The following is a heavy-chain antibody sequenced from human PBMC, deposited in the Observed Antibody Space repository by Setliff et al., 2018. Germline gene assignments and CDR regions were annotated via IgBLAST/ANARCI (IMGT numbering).Heavy chain of an antibody. CDR3: AKGPRGDYNFWSGYFGPYFDY. V-gene: IGHV3-30*02. Sequence: GGSLRLSCAASGFTFSGYYMQWVRQAPGKGLEWVAFIRYDGSNKYYADSVKGRFTISRDNSKNTLYLQMNSLRAEDTAVYYCAKGPRGDYNFWSGYFGPYFDYWGQGTLVTVSS. J-gene: IGHJ4*02. D-gene: IGHD3-3*01. CDR2: IRYDGSNK. CDR1: GFTFSGYY.